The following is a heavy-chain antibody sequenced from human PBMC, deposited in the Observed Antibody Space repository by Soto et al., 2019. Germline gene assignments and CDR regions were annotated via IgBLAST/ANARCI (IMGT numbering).Heavy chain of an antibody. CDR1: GFTFSSYA. CDR3: EKRSSSWYFDY. D-gene: IGHD6-13*01. CDR2: ISGSDGST. Sequence: EVQLLESGGGLVQPGGSLRLSCAASGFTFSSYAMNWVRQAPGKGLEWVSVISGSDGSTYYADSVKGRFTISRDNSQNPLNLQMNSLRAEDTAVYYCEKRSSSWYFDYWGQGTLVTVSS. J-gene: IGHJ4*02. V-gene: IGHV3-23*01.